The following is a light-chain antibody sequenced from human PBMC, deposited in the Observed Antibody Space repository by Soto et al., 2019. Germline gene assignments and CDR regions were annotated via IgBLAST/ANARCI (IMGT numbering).Light chain of an antibody. CDR3: QVWASTADFFV. CDR1: KIGSRI. V-gene: IGLV3-21*02. J-gene: IGLJ1*01. CDR2: EAT. Sequence: SYELTQPPSVSVAPGQTAKITCGGDKIGSRIVHCDKQRPGQAPMAAIFEATDRRSGIPGGISGSCAWDTATLTILTVYGGDEDDYYCQVWASTADFFVFGSGTKVTVL.